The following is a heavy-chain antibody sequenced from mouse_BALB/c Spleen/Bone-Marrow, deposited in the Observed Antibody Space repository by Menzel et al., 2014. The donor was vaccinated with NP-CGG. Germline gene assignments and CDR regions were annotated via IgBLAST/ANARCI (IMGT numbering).Heavy chain of an antibody. Sequence: EVQGVESGGGLVQPGGSLKLPCAASGFDFSRYWMSWVRQAPGKGLEWIGEINPDSSTINYTPSLKDKFTISRDNAKNTLYPQMSKVRSEDTALYYCARLYYYGLQDYWGQGTTLTVSS. J-gene: IGHJ2*01. CDR1: GFDFSRYW. D-gene: IGHD1-1*01. CDR2: INPDSSTI. V-gene: IGHV4-1*02. CDR3: ARLYYYGLQDY.